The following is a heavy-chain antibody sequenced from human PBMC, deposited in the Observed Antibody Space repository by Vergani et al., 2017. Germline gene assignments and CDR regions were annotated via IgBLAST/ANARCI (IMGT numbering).Heavy chain of an antibody. D-gene: IGHD3-10*01. CDR3: AKQYLVSGNYLFDY. CDR2: ISGVGVSA. CDR1: EFTFSNYA. J-gene: IGHJ4*02. Sequence: EVQLFESGGGLVQPGGSLRLTCAASEFTFSNYAMNWVRQAPGKGLELVSGISGVGVSASNTDSVKGRFTISRDNSKNMLFLQMNNLGTEDTAIYYCAKQYLVSGNYLFDYWGQGTLVTVSS. V-gene: IGHV3-23*01.